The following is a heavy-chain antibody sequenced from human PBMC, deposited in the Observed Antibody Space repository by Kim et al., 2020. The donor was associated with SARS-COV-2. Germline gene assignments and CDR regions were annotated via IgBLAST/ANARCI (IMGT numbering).Heavy chain of an antibody. CDR1: GFTFTSYW. D-gene: IGHD2-15*01. V-gene: IGHV3-74*01. J-gene: IGHJ5*02. CDR3: ARNRLADCSGGSCLNWFDP. CDR2: INSDGSST. Sequence: GGSLILSCAASGFTFTSYWMHWVRQAPGKGLVWVSRINSDGSSTTCADSVKGRFTISRDNTKNTLYLQMNSLRAEDTAVYYCARNRLADCSGGSCLNWFDPWGQGTLVTVSS.